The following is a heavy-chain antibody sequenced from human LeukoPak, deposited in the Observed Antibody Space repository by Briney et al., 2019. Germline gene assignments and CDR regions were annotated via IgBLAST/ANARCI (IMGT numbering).Heavy chain of an antibody. CDR1: GGSFSGYY. CDR2: IDHSGRT. D-gene: IGHD3-22*01. Sequence: SETLSLTCAVYGGSFSGYYWSWIRQPPGKGLEWIGEIDHSGRTNSNASLKSRVTLSVDMSKNQFSLRLSSVTAADTAVYYCARDRAPPRVVMFDYWGQGTLVTVSS. V-gene: IGHV4-34*01. CDR3: ARDRAPPRVVMFDY. J-gene: IGHJ4*02.